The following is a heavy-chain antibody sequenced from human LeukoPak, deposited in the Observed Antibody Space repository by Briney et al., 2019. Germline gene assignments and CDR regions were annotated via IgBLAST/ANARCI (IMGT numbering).Heavy chain of an antibody. CDR1: GYSIINGYY. J-gene: IGHJ4*02. CDR3: ARSPHCSTSCYTGGYYFDF. CDR2: VWHSGSA. D-gene: IGHD2-2*02. Sequence: SETLSLTCTVSGYSIINGYYWGWIRQPPGKGLESIGTVWHSGSASYNPSLKSRVTISTDTSKNQFSLTLTSVTAADTATYYCARSPHCSTSCYTGGYYFDFWGQGTLVTVSS. V-gene: IGHV4-38-2*02.